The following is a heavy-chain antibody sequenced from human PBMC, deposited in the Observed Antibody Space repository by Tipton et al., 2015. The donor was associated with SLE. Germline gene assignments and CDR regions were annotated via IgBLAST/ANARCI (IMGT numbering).Heavy chain of an antibody. J-gene: IGHJ4*02. Sequence: TLSLTCAVYGGSFSGYYWSWISQPPGKGLEWIGEINHSGSTNYNPSLKSRVTISVDTSKNQFSLKLSSVTAADTDVYYCARGRDSSGLPRGWGQGTLLTVSS. CDR1: GGSFSGYY. D-gene: IGHD6-19*01. CDR2: INHSGST. V-gene: IGHV4-34*01. CDR3: ARGRDSSGLPRG.